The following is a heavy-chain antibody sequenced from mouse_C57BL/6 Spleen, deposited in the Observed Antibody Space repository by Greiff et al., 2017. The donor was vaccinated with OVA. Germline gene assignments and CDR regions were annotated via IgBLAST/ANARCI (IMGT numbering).Heavy chain of an antibody. D-gene: IGHD2-1*01. CDR1: GYAFSSYW. CDR3: ARGGVTTGYYFDY. Sequence: QVQLQQSGAELVKPGASVKISCKASGYAFSSYWMNWVKQRPGKGLEWIGQIYPGDGDTNYNGKFKGKATLTADKSSSTAYMQLSSLTSEDSAVYFCARGGVTTGYYFDYWGQGTTLTVSS. J-gene: IGHJ2*01. CDR2: IYPGDGDT. V-gene: IGHV1-80*01.